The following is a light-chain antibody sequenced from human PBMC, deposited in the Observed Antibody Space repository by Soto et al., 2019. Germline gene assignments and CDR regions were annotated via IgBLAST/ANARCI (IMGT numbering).Light chain of an antibody. CDR1: TGAVTSDYY. CDR3: LLYYARTQLV. V-gene: IGLV7-43*01. Sequence: QTVVTHEPSLTVSPGGTVTLTCASSTGAVTSDYYPNWFQQKPGQAPRALIYSATKRHSWTPARFSGSLLGGKAALTLSGVQPEDEAEYYCLLYYARTQLVFGGGTKLTVL. J-gene: IGLJ2*01. CDR2: SAT.